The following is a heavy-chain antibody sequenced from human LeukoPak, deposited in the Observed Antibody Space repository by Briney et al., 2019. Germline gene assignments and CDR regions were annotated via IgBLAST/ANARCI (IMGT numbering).Heavy chain of an antibody. D-gene: IGHD3-3*01. CDR3: ARHEGLGPITIFGVVNDAFDI. CDR2: IYYSGST. V-gene: IGHV4-39*01. Sequence: SETLSLTCTVSGGSISSSSYYWGWIRQPPGKGLEWIGSIYYSGSTYYNPSLKSRVTISVDTSKNQFSLKLNSVTAADTAVYYCARHEGLGPITIFGVVNDAFDIWGQGTMVTVSS. CDR1: GGSISSSSYY. J-gene: IGHJ3*02.